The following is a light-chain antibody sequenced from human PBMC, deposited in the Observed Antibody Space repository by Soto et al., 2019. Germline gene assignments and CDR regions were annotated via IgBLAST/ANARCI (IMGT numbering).Light chain of an antibody. CDR1: SSDVGGYNY. J-gene: IGLJ1*01. V-gene: IGLV2-14*01. Sequence: QSALTQPASVSGSPGQSITMSCTGTSSDVGGYNYVSWYQQYPGKAPKLMIYEVNNRPSGVSNRFSGSKSGNTASLTISGLQAEDEADYYCSSYTSSSTYVFGTGTKLTVL. CDR2: EVN. CDR3: SSYTSSSTYV.